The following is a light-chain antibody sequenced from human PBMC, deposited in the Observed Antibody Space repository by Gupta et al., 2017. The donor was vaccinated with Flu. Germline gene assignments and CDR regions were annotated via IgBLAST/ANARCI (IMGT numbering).Light chain of an antibody. CDR3: QQSQSSLIT. CDR2: VAS. CDR1: EIINTY. J-gene: IGKJ4*01. Sequence: PSSLSASVGDRVTITCRTSEIINTYLNWYQQKPGKAPKLLIYVASHLKRGVPSSFSGSGSGTDFTLTISNLQREDFATYYCQQSQSSLITFGGGTKVEI. V-gene: IGKV1-39*01.